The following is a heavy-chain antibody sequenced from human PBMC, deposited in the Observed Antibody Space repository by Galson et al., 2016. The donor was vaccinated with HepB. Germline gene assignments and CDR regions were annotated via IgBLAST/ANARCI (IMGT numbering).Heavy chain of an antibody. CDR3: ATHYARSSNDFFYYMDV. D-gene: IGHD6-6*01. J-gene: IGHJ6*03. V-gene: IGHV1-69*06. CDR1: GGFFNSFV. CDR2: IIPLFSTP. Sequence: VSCKASGGFFNSFVITWVRQAPGQGLEWMGGIIPLFSTPYYAQKFQGRVTIIADKSTSTAYMELSSLRSEDTAVYYCATHYARSSNDFFYYMDVWGKGTTVTVSS.